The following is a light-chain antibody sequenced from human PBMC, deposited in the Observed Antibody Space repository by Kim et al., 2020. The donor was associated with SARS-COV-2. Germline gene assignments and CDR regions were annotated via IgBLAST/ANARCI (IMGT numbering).Light chain of an antibody. CDR2: AAS. J-gene: IGKJ1*01. V-gene: IGKV1-6*01. CDR1: QGIRDD. Sequence: AIQLTQSPSSLSTSVGDRITITCRASQGIRDDLGWYQQKPGQAPKLLISAASSLQSGVPSRFSGSVFGTDFTLTISSLQPEDRGTYYCLQDFSYPWTFGQGTQVDIK. CDR3: LQDFSYPWT.